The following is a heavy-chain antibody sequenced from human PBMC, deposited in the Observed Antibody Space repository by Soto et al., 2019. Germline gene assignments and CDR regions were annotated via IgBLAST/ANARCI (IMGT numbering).Heavy chain of an antibody. CDR2: TYYRSKWYN. D-gene: IGHD5-12*01. J-gene: IGHJ2*01. CDR1: GDSVSSKSAT. CDR3: ARDGSGFHWYFDL. V-gene: IGHV6-1*01. Sequence: SETLSLTCVISGDSVSSKSATWSWIRQSPSRGLEWLGRTYYRSKWYNDYAVSMKGRIVINSDTSKNQFSLQLNSVTPEDTAVYYCARDGSGFHWYFDLWGRGTPVTVSS.